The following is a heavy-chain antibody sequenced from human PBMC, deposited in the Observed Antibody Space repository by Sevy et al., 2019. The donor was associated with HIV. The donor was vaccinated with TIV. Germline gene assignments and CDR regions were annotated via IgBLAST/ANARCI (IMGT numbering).Heavy chain of an antibody. CDR2: INWNGGST. D-gene: IGHD2-15*01. CDR1: GFTFDDYG. CDR3: AGGYCSGGSGYGDAFDI. Sequence: GGSLRLSCAASGFTFDDYGMSWVRQAPGKGLEWVSDINWNGGSTGYADSVKGRFTISRDNAKNSLYLQMNSLRAEDTALYYCAGGYCSGGSGYGDAFDIWGQGTMVTVSS. J-gene: IGHJ3*02. V-gene: IGHV3-20*04.